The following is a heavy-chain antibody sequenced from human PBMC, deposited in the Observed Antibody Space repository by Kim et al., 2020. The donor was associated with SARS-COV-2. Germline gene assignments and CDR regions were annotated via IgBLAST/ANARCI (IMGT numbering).Heavy chain of an antibody. Sequence: KRRFTTSRDNAKNSLYLQMNRLRAEDTAVYYCARVPGIAVAGYYYYGMDVWGQGTTVTVSS. CDR3: ARVPGIAVAGYYYYGMDV. V-gene: IGHV3-11*06. J-gene: IGHJ6*02. D-gene: IGHD6-19*01.